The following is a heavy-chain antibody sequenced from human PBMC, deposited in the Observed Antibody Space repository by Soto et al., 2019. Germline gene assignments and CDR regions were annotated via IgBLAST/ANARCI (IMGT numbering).Heavy chain of an antibody. Sequence: SETLSLTCTVSGGSISSYYWSWIRQPPGKGLEWIGYIYYSGSTNYNPSLKSRVTISVDTSKNQFSLKLSSVTAADTAVYYCARGAGYSGYDFYYFDYWGQGTLVTVSS. CDR1: GGSISSYY. CDR3: ARGAGYSGYDFYYFDY. CDR2: IYYSGST. V-gene: IGHV4-59*01. J-gene: IGHJ4*02. D-gene: IGHD5-12*01.